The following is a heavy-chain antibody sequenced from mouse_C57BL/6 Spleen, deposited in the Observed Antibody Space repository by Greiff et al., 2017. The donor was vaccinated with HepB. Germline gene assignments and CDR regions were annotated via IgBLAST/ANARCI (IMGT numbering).Heavy chain of an antibody. D-gene: IGHD1-1*01. CDR2: IHPYDNDT. J-gene: IGHJ2*01. V-gene: IGHV1-74*01. CDR1: GYTFTSYW. Sequence: VQLQQPGAELVKPGASVKVSCKASGYTFTSYWMHWVKQRPGQGLEWIGRIHPYDNDTNYNQKFKGKATLTVDKSSSTAYMQLSRLTSEDSAVYDCASISYGSSYKDYWGQGTTLTVSS. CDR3: ASISYGSSYKDY.